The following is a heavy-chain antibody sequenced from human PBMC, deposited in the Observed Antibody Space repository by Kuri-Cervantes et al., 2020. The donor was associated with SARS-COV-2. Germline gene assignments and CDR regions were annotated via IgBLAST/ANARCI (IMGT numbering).Heavy chain of an antibody. CDR3: AKSRSEGGGFFDYGVDV. CDR2: IWYDGTNK. CDR1: GFTFNTYG. Sequence: GESLKISCAASGFTFNTYGMHWVRQAPGKGLEWVAVIWYDGTNKYYEDSVKGRFIISRDNSKGTLYLQMNSLRAEDTAVYYCAKSRSEGGGFFDYGVDVWGQGTTVTVSS. D-gene: IGHD3-3*01. V-gene: IGHV3-33*06. J-gene: IGHJ6*02.